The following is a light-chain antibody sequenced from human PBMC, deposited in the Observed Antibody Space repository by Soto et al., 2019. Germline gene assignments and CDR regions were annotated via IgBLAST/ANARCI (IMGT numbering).Light chain of an antibody. CDR2: DVS. Sequence: DIQMTQSPSTLSASVGDRVTITCRASQSISFYLAWYQQKSGRAPKVLIFDVSTLESGVPSRFSGSGSGTEFTLTISSLQPDDFATYYCQQYNTYSSWTFGQGTKVEIK. V-gene: IGKV1-5*01. J-gene: IGKJ1*01. CDR3: QQYNTYSSWT. CDR1: QSISFY.